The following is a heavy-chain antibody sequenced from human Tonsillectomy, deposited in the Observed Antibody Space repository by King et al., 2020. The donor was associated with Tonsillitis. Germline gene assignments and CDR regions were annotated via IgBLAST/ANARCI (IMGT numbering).Heavy chain of an antibody. CDR1: GSAFSRYY. D-gene: IGHD6-13*01. Sequence: QLVQSGAXXKXXGXSVXVXCXASGSAFSRYYMHWVXQAPGQGLEWMGIMNPSGGSTNYAQKFQGRVTMTRDTSTSTVYMEVSSLRSEDTAVYYCASGGTWYYFDYWGQGSLVTVSS. V-gene: IGHV1-46*01. CDR2: MNPSGGST. CDR3: ASGGTWYYFDY. J-gene: IGHJ4*02.